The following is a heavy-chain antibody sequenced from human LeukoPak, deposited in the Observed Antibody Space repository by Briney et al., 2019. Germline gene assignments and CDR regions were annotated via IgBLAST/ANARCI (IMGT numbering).Heavy chain of an antibody. CDR3: ARDTGHLGATTSRGGWFDP. Sequence: PSETLSLTCTVSGGSISSGSYYWSWIRQPAGKGLEWIGRIYTSGSTNYNPSLKSRVTISVDTSKNQFSLKLSSVTAADTAVYYCARDTGHLGATTSRGGWFDPWGQGTLVTVSS. CDR1: GGSISSGSYY. V-gene: IGHV4-61*02. J-gene: IGHJ5*02. CDR2: IYTSGST. D-gene: IGHD1-26*01.